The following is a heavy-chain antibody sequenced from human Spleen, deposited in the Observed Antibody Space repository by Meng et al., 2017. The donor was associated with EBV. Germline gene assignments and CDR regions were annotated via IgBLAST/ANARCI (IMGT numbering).Heavy chain of an antibody. CDR3: TPQLMVVQGVMTYFDH. J-gene: IGHJ4*02. CDR1: GFPFINAW. Sequence: EVFLVRIVGCFRKRGVSLRLSWAGSGFPFINAWMSWVRQAPGKGLEWVGRIKNKIDGGATDYAAHVKDRFIISRDDSKNTLYLQMNSLTIEDTAVYYCTPQLMVVQGVMTYFDHWGQGALVTVSS. V-gene: IGHV3-15*01. CDR2: IKNKIDGGAT. D-gene: IGHD3-10*01.